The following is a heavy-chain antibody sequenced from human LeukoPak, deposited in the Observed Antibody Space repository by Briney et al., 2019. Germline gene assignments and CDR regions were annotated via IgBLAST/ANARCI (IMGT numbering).Heavy chain of an antibody. V-gene: IGHV3-21*01. CDR3: VRHRSASDY. Sequence: GGSLRLSCAASGFTFSDYTMSWVRQAPGKGLGWVSSISPSSTYIYYADSLKGRITISRDNAKNSLYLQMNSPRAEDTAVYYCVRHRSASDYWGQGALVTVSS. D-gene: IGHD3-10*01. J-gene: IGHJ4*02. CDR2: ISPSSTYI. CDR1: GFTFSDYT.